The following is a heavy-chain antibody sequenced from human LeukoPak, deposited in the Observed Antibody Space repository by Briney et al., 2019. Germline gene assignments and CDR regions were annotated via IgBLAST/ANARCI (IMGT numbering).Heavy chain of an antibody. CDR2: INPSGGST. J-gene: IGHJ4*02. CDR3: ARDRIGKYQLLKPTSIDY. Sequence: GASVKVSCKASGGTFSSYAISWVRQAPGQGLEWMGIINPSGGSTSYAQKFQGRVTMTRDMSTSTVYMELSSLRAEDTAVYYCARDRIGKYQLLKPTSIDYWGQGTLVTVSS. CDR1: GGTFSSYA. V-gene: IGHV1-46*01. D-gene: IGHD2-2*01.